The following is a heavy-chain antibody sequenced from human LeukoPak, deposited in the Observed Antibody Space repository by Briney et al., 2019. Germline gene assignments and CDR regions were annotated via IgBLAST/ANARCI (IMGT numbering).Heavy chain of an antibody. V-gene: IGHV3-23*01. CDR1: GFTFSSYA. J-gene: IGHJ4*02. CDR3: AKAKGYYGSGSYIDY. Sequence: PGGSLRLSCSASGFTFSSYAMSWGRQAPGRGREWVSAISGSGGSTYYADSVKGRFTISRDNSKNTLYLQMNSLRAEDTAVYYCAKAKGYYGSGSYIDYWGQGTLVTVSS. D-gene: IGHD3-10*01. CDR2: ISGSGGST.